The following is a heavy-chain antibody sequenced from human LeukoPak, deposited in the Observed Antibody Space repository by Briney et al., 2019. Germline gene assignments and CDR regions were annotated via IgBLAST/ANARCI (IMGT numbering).Heavy chain of an antibody. CDR1: GGSISSGTYY. D-gene: IGHD2-15*01. CDR2: IYYSGSI. V-gene: IGHV4-31*03. Sequence: SETLSLTCTVSGGSISSGTYYWSWIRQHPGKGLEWIGYIYYSGSIYYNPSLKSRVTISVDTSKNQFSLKLSSVTAADTAVYYCARVSCSGGSCYSGSDYWGQGTLVTVSS. CDR3: ARVSCSGGSCYSGSDY. J-gene: IGHJ4*02.